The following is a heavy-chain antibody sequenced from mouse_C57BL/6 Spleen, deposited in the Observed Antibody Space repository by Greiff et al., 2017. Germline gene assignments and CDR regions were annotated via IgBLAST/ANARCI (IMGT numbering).Heavy chain of an antibody. CDR3: ARGEGLRRGFAY. V-gene: IGHV1-69*01. Sequence: QVQLQQPGAELVMPGASVKLSCKASGYTFTSYWVHWVKQRPGQGLEWIGEIDPSDSYTNYNQKFKGKSTLTVDKSSSTAYMQLSSLTSEDSAVYYCARGEGLRRGFAYWGQGTLVTVSA. CDR1: GYTFTSYW. J-gene: IGHJ3*01. CDR2: IDPSDSYT. D-gene: IGHD2-4*01.